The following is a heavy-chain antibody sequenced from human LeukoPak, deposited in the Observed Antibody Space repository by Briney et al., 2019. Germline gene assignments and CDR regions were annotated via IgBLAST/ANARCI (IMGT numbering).Heavy chain of an antibody. CDR1: GFTFSSYA. CDR3: ARDSYGMDV. J-gene: IGHJ6*02. CDR2: VSYDGSNK. V-gene: IGHV3-30-3*01. Sequence: PGGSLRLSCAASGFTFSSYAMSWVRQAPGRGLEWVAFVSYDGSNKYYADSVKGRFTISRDNSKNTLCLQMNSLRPEDTAVYYCARDSYGMDVWGQGTTVTVSS.